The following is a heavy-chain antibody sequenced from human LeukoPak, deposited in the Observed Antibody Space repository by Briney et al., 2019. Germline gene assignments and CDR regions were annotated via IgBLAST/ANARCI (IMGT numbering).Heavy chain of an antibody. V-gene: IGHV3-30*02. CDR2: IRYDGSNK. CDR3: ARRYSSRGNWFDP. D-gene: IGHD6-13*01. J-gene: IGHJ5*02. CDR1: GFTFSSYG. Sequence: PGGSLRLSCAASGFTFSSYGMHWVRQAPGKGLEWVAFIRYDGSNKYYADSVKGRFTISRDNSKNTLYLQMNSLRAEDTAVYYCARRYSSRGNWFDPWGQGTLVTVSS.